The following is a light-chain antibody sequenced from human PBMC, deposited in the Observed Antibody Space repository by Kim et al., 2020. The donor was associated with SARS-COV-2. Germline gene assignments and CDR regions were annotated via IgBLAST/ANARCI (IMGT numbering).Light chain of an antibody. V-gene: IGLV1-47*01. CDR3: AAWDDSLSVGV. CDR2: RNN. Sequence: VTSSCSXSSSNIGSXYVDWYQPXPXTAPKLLIYRNNQRPSGVPDRFSGSKSGTSASLAISGLRSEDXADYYCAAWDDSLSVGVFGGGTQLTVL. CDR1: SSNIGSXY. J-gene: IGLJ3*02.